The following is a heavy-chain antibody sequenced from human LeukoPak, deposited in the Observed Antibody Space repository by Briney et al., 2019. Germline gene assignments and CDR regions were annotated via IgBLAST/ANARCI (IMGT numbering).Heavy chain of an antibody. Sequence: ASVKVSCKASGYSFTDYYIHWVRQASGQGLEWMGWIFPNTGGTKFAQKFQGRFTMTRDTSISTAYMELSSLRSDDTAIYYCARDFSQYTGYWGQGTLVTVSS. CDR3: ARDFSQYTGY. CDR2: IFPNTGGT. J-gene: IGHJ4*02. D-gene: IGHD2-2*02. CDR1: GYSFTDYY. V-gene: IGHV1-2*02.